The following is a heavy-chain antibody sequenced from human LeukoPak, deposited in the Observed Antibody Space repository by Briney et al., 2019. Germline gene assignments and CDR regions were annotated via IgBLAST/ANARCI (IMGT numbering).Heavy chain of an antibody. Sequence: SETLSLTCTVSGGSISSYYWSWLRQPPGKGLEWIGYIYYSGSTNYNPSLRSRVTISVDTSKNQFSLKLSSVTAADTAVYYCARLGIAAAANWFDPWGQGTLVTVPS. J-gene: IGHJ5*02. CDR3: ARLGIAAAANWFDP. CDR2: IYYSGST. V-gene: IGHV4-59*08. CDR1: GGSISSYY. D-gene: IGHD6-13*01.